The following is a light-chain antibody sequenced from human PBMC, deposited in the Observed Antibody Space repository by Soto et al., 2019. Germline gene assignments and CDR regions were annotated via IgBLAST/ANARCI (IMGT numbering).Light chain of an antibody. J-gene: IGLJ1*01. V-gene: IGLV2-14*01. CDR1: SSDVGAYDY. CDR2: EVT. Sequence: ALTQPASVSGSPGQSITISCTGTSSDVGAYDYVSWYQQHPGKAPKFMIYEVTNRPSGVSHRFSGSKSGNTASLTISGLQAEDEADYYCTSYKSRSTYVFGTGTKVTVL. CDR3: TSYKSRSTYV.